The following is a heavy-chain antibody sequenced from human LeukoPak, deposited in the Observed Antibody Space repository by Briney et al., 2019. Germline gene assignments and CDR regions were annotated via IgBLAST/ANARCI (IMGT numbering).Heavy chain of an antibody. D-gene: IGHD3-3*01. J-gene: IGHJ3*02. Sequence: ASVKVSCKASGYTFTAHYLHWVRQAPGQGLEWMAWINHNSGGTKYAEKFQGRVTMTRNTSISTAYMELSSLRSEDTAVYYCASVIFTDAFDIWGQGTMVTVSS. CDR2: INHNSGGT. CDR3: ASVIFTDAFDI. V-gene: IGHV1-2*02. CDR1: GYTFTAHY.